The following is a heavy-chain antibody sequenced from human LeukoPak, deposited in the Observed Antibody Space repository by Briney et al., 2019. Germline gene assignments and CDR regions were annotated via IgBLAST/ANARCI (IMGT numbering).Heavy chain of an antibody. CDR3: ARPPIYYYDSSGYYWARQSALDY. J-gene: IGHJ4*02. CDR1: GGTFSSYA. CDR2: IIPIFGTA. Sequence: SVKVSCKASGGTFSSYAISWVRQAPGQGLEWMGRIIPIFGTANYAQKFQGRVTITTDESTSTAYMELSSLRSEDTAVYYCARPPIYYYDSSGYYWARQSALDYWGQGTLVTVSS. D-gene: IGHD3-22*01. V-gene: IGHV1-69*05.